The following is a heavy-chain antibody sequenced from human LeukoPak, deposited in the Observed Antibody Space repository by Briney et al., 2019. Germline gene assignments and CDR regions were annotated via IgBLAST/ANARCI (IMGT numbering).Heavy chain of an antibody. CDR2: ISGSGGST. CDR3: ATASVSVGAYHY. J-gene: IGHJ4*02. V-gene: IGHV3-23*01. Sequence: GGSLRLSCAASGFTFSNYGMHWVRQAPRKGLEWVSAISGSGGSTYYADSVKGRFTISRDNSKNTLYLQMNGLRAEDTAVYYCATASVSVGAYHYWGQGTLVTVP. D-gene: IGHD1-26*01. CDR1: GFTFSNYG.